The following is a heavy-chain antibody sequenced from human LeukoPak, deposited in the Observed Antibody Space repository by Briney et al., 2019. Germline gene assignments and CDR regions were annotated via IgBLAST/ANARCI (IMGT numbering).Heavy chain of an antibody. J-gene: IGHJ6*02. CDR2: IYYSGST. CDR3: ASVVSGYYYGMDV. CDR1: GGSISSGGYY. D-gene: IGHD2-15*01. Sequence: PSETLSLTCTVSGGSISSGGYYWSWIRQHPGKGLEWIGYIYYSGSTYYNPSLKSRVTISVDTSKNQFSLKLSSVTAADTAVYYCASVVSGYYYGMDVWGQGTTVTVSS. V-gene: IGHV4-31*03.